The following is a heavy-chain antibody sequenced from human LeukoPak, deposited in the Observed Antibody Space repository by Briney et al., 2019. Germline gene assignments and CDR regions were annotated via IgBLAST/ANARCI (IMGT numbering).Heavy chain of an antibody. D-gene: IGHD2-8*01. CDR3: ARDPVGVRYNYYGMDV. CDR2: VNPSGGST. V-gene: IGHV1-46*01. CDR1: GYTFTNYY. Sequence: ASVKVSCKASGYTFTNYYMHWVRQAPGQGLEWMGIVNPSGGSTTYAQKFQGRVGMTRDTSTSTVYMELSSLRSEDTAVYYCARDPVGVRYNYYGMDVWGQGTTVTVSS. J-gene: IGHJ6*02.